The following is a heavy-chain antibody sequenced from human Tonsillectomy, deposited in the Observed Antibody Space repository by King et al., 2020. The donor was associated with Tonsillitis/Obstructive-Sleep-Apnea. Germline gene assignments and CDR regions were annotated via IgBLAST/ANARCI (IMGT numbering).Heavy chain of an antibody. J-gene: IGHJ4*02. CDR1: GGSISSGGYY. CDR3: ARTDYYGYYFDY. Sequence: VQLQESGPGLVKPSQTLSLICIFSGGSISSGGYYWSWIRQHPGKGLEWIGYIYYSGSTHYNPSLKSLFTISVDTSKNQFSLKLSSVTAADTAVYYCARTDYYGYYFDYWGQGTLVTVSS. D-gene: IGHD3-10*01. V-gene: IGHV4-31*01. CDR2: IYYSGST.